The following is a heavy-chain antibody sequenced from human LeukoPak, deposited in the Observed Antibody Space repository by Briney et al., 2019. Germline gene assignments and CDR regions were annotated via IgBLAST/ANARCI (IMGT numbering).Heavy chain of an antibody. CDR1: GFTFGDYA. V-gene: IGHV3-49*03. Sequence: PGGSLRLSCTASGFTFGDYAMSWFRQAPGKGLEWVGFIRSKAYGATTEYAASVKGRFTISRDDSKSIAYLQMNSLKTEDTAVYYCTRILATMGILFFDYWGQGTLVTVSS. J-gene: IGHJ4*02. D-gene: IGHD5-24*01. CDR2: IRSKAYGATT. CDR3: TRILATMGILFFDY.